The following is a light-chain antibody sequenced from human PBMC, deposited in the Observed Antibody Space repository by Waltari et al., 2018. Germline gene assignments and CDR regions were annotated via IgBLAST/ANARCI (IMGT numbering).Light chain of an antibody. CDR1: QSLLHSDGNTY. CDR2: KVS. Sequence: DVVMTQSPLSLSITPGQPASISCRSGQSLLHSDGNTYLSWYQQKPGQPPRLLIYKVSNRDSGVPDRFSGSGAGTYFTLKIGRMEAEDVGVYYCGQGTHWPPSFGQGTKVEIK. V-gene: IGKV2-30*02. J-gene: IGKJ2*03. CDR3: GQGTHWPPS.